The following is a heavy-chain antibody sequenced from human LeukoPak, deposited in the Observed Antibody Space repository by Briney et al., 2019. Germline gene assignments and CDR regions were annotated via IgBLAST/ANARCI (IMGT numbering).Heavy chain of an antibody. J-gene: IGHJ4*02. CDR3: ATSSGYYPGYFGY. CDR1: GGTFSSYT. CDR2: IIPILGIA. Sequence: SVKVSCKASGGTFSSYTISWVRQAPGQGLEWMGRIIPILGIANYAQKFQGRVTITTDKSTSTAYMELSSLRSEDTAVYYCATSSGYYPGYFGYWGQGTLVTVSS. V-gene: IGHV1-69*02. D-gene: IGHD3-22*01.